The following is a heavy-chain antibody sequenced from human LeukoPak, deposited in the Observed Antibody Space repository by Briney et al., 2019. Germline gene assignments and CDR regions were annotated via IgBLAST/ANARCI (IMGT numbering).Heavy chain of an antibody. D-gene: IGHD6-19*01. Sequence: QTLSLTCAISGDSVSSRNGAWNWIRQSPSRGLEWLGRTYYRSKWYDEYADSVKGRVTISPDTSKNQFSLHVYSVTPEDTAVYYCARDLGTSGWYTFDFWGQGTLVTVSS. CDR3: ARDLGTSGWYTFDF. CDR1: GDSVSSRNGA. J-gene: IGHJ5*01. CDR2: TYYRSKWYD. V-gene: IGHV6-1*01.